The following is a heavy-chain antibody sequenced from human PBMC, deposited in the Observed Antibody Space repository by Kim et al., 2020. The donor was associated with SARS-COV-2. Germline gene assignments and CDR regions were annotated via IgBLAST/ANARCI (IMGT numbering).Heavy chain of an antibody. J-gene: IGHJ4*02. CDR3: ARDDQLWFGELAV. Sequence: ASVKVSCKASGYTFTGYYMHWVRQAPGQGLEWMGRINPNSGGTNYAQKFQGRVTMTRDTSISTAYMELSRLRSDDTAVYYCARDDQLWFGELAVWGQGTLVTVSS. V-gene: IGHV1-2*06. CDR1: GYTFTGYY. D-gene: IGHD3-10*01. CDR2: INPNSGGT.